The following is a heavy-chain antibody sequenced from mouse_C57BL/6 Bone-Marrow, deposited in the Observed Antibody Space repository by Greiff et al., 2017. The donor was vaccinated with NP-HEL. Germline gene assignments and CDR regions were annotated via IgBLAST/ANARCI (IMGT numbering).Heavy chain of an antibody. CDR1: GYTFTSYW. V-gene: IGHV14-4*01. Sequence: EVQLQQPGAELVMPGASVKLSCKASGYTFTSYWMHWVKQRPGQGLEWIGEIDPENGDTEYASKFQGKATITADTSSNTAYLQLSSLTSEDTAVYYCTTRFAYWGQGTLVTVSA. CDR2: IDPENGDT. J-gene: IGHJ3*01. CDR3: TTRFAY.